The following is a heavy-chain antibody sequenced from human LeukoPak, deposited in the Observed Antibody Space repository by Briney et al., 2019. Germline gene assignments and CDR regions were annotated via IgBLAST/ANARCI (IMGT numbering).Heavy chain of an antibody. D-gene: IGHD1-26*01. CDR3: AKGKSGSSYSTFDY. Sequence: SSQTLSLTCTVSGGSISSYYWTWIRQPPGKGLEWIGHIHYSGSTNYNPSLKSRVTMSLDTSKNQFSLTLSSVTAADTAIYYCAKGKSGSSYSTFDYWGQGTLVTVSS. CDR2: IHYSGST. J-gene: IGHJ4*02. CDR1: GGSISSYY. V-gene: IGHV4-59*01.